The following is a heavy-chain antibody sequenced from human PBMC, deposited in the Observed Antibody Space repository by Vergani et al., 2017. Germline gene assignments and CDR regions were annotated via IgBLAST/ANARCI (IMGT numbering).Heavy chain of an antibody. CDR2: ISGRGGST. Sequence: EVQLVESGGGLVQPGGSLRLSCAASGFTFSSYAMSWVRQAPGKGLEWVSAISGRGGSTYYADSVKGRFTISRDNAKNSLYLQMNSLRAEDTAVYYCARDNGDYVGYYYYYMDVWGKGTTVTVSS. J-gene: IGHJ6*03. CDR3: ARDNGDYVGYYYYYMDV. CDR1: GFTFSSYA. V-gene: IGHV3-23*04. D-gene: IGHD4-17*01.